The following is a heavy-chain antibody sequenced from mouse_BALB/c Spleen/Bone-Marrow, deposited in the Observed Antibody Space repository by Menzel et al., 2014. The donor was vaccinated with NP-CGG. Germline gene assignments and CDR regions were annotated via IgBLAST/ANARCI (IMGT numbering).Heavy chain of an antibody. D-gene: IGHD2-10*02. V-gene: IGHV1-54*03. CDR1: GYAFXNYL. CDR3: ARSIAYYYGMDH. J-gene: IGHJ4*01. CDR2: INPGSGGT. Sequence: VQLQQSGAELVRPGTSVKVSCKASGYAFXNYLIEWVKQRPGQGLEWIGVINPGSGGTNYNEKFKGKATLTADKSSSTANMQLSSLTSDDSAVYFCARSIAYYYGMDHWGQGTSVTVSS.